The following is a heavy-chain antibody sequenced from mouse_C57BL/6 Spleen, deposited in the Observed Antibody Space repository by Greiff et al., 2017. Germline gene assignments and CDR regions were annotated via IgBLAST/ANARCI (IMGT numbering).Heavy chain of an antibody. D-gene: IGHD2-1*01. CDR3: ARGYYGNLYAMDY. CDR1: GYAFTNYL. V-gene: IGHV1-54*01. J-gene: IGHJ4*01. Sequence: VKLQQSGAELVRPGTSVKVSCKASGYAFTNYLIEWVKQRPGQGLEWIGVINPGSGGTNYNEKFKGKATLTADKSSSTAYMQLSILTSEDSAVSFCARGYYGNLYAMDYWGQGTTVTVSS. CDR2: INPGSGGT.